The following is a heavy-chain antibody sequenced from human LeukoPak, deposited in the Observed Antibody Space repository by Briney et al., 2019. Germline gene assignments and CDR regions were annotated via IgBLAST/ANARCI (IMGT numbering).Heavy chain of an antibody. D-gene: IGHD2-2*01. Sequence: SETLSLTCTVSGGSISSYYWSWVRQPPGKRLEWIAYIYDSGSTNYNPSLKSRVTISVDTSKNQFSLKLSSVTAADTAVYYCASGVVAGALRPFDSWGQGTLVTVSS. CDR2: IYDSGST. CDR1: GGSISSYY. CDR3: ASGVVAGALRPFDS. V-gene: IGHV4-59*01. J-gene: IGHJ4*02.